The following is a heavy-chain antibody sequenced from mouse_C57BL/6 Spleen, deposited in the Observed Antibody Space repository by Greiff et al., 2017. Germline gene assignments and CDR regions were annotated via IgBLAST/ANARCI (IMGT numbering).Heavy chain of an antibody. CDR3: ARPGVVAHYYAMDY. Sequence: QVQLKQSGPGLVQPSQSLSITCTVSGFSLTSYGVHWVRQSPGKGLEWLGVIWSGGSTDYNAAFISRLSISKDNSKSQVFFKMNSLQADDTAIYYCARPGVVAHYYAMDYWGQGTSVTVSS. CDR1: GFSLTSYG. J-gene: IGHJ4*01. CDR2: IWSGGST. V-gene: IGHV2-2*01. D-gene: IGHD1-1*01.